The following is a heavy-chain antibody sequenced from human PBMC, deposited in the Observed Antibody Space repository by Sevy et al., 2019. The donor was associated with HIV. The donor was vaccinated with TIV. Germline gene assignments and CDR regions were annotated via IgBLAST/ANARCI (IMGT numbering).Heavy chain of an antibody. V-gene: IGHV3-21*01. CDR3: ARGPPDGSYDYFDY. J-gene: IGHJ4*02. D-gene: IGHD1-26*01. Sequence: GGSLRLSCAASAFTFSSYNMNWVRQAPGKGLEWVSSISGSSNYIYYADSMKGRFTISRDNAKNSLYLQMNSLRAEDTAVYYCARGPPDGSYDYFDYWGQGTLVTVSS. CDR1: AFTFSSYN. CDR2: ISGSSNYI.